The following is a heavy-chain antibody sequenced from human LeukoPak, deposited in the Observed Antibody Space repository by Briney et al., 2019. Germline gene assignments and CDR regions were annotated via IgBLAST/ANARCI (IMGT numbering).Heavy chain of an antibody. Sequence: SETLSLTCTVSGGSISSYYWSWIRQPPGKGLEWIGYIYYSGSTNYNPSLKSRVTISVDTSKNQFSLKLSSVTAADTAVYYCASFGASYYDSLTGWFDPWGQGTLVTVSS. V-gene: IGHV4-59*01. CDR2: IYYSGST. J-gene: IGHJ5*02. CDR1: GGSISSYY. CDR3: ASFGASYYDSLTGWFDP. D-gene: IGHD3-9*01.